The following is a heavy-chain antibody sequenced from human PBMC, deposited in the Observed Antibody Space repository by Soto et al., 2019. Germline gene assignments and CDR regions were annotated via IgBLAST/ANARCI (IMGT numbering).Heavy chain of an antibody. J-gene: IGHJ4*02. Sequence: QMQLVESGGGVVQPGRSLRLSCVASGFPFREFGMHWVRQAPGKGLEWVALISYDGSDYADSVKGRFTISRDDSRDTLFLHRDNLRLDDTGVYYCARRWNYYLDFWGQGTLVAVSS. V-gene: IGHV3-33*05. CDR2: ISYDGSD. CDR1: GFPFREFG. D-gene: IGHD1-1*01. CDR3: ARRWNYYLDF.